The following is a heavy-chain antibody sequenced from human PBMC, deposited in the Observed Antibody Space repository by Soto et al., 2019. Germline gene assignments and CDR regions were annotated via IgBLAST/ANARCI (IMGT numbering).Heavy chain of an antibody. CDR3: ARHNPPRITPYVNGVTWLHP. V-gene: IGHV5-10-1*01. CDR2: IDPSDSYT. CDR1: GYSFTGYW. J-gene: IGHJ5*02. D-gene: IGHD3-10*02. Sequence: LKISCKGSGYSFTGYWITWVRQMPGKGLEWMGKIDPSDSYTDYSPSFQGHVTISADKSISTAYLQWSSLKASDTAVYYCARHNPPRITPYVNGVTWLHPGGPGTLVT.